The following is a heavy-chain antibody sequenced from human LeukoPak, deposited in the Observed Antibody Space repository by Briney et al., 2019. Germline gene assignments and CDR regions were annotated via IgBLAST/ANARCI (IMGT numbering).Heavy chain of an antibody. CDR3: ARVSVTTNDY. V-gene: IGHV4-38-2*01. Sequence: SETRSLTCAVSGYSISSGYYWGWIRQPPGKGLEWIGSIYHSGSTYYNPSLKSRVTISVDTSKNQFSLKLSSVTAADTAVYYCARVSVTTNDYWGQGTLVTVSS. CDR1: GYSISSGYY. CDR2: IYHSGST. D-gene: IGHD4-11*01. J-gene: IGHJ4*02.